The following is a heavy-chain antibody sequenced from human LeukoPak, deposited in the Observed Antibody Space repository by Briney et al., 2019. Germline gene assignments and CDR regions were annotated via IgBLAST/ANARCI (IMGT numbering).Heavy chain of an antibody. Sequence: PGGSLRLSCAASGFTFSNFAMTWVRQAPGKGLEWVSTITGSGGTTYYADSVRGRFTISRDNSKTTLYLHMDSLRAEDTAVYFCAKHYVWGSYCFDYWGQGTLVTVSS. CDR1: GFTFSNFA. CDR2: ITGSGGTT. V-gene: IGHV3-23*01. D-gene: IGHD3-16*01. J-gene: IGHJ4*02. CDR3: AKHYVWGSYCFDY.